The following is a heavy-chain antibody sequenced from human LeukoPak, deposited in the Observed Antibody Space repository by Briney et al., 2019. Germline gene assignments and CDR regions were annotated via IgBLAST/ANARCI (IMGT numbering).Heavy chain of an antibody. V-gene: IGHV1-18*01. D-gene: IGHD4-17*01. Sequence: ASVKVSCKASGYTFTSYGISWVRQAPGQGLEWMGWISAYNGNTNYAQKLQGRVTMTTDTSTSTAYMELRSLRSDATAVYYCARDRRAHDYGDCVNNWFDPWGQGTLVTVSS. CDR3: ARDRRAHDYGDCVNNWFDP. J-gene: IGHJ5*02. CDR2: ISAYNGNT. CDR1: GYTFTSYG.